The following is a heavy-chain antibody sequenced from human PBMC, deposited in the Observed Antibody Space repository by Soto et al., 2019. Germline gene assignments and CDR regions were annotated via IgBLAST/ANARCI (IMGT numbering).Heavy chain of an antibody. J-gene: IGHJ4*02. CDR2: ISGSGGST. Sequence: EVQLLESGGGLVQPGGSLRLSCAASGFTFSSYAMSWVRQAPGKGLEWVSGISGSGGSTYYADSVKGRFTMSRDNSTNTLYLQMSSLRAYDTAVYYCAKDARDYGYSRGPSSDYWGRGALVTVSS. CDR3: AKDARDYGYSRGPSSDY. D-gene: IGHD6-19*01. CDR1: GFTFSSYA. V-gene: IGHV3-23*01.